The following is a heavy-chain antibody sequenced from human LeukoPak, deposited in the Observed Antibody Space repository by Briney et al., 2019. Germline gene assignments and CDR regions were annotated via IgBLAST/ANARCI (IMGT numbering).Heavy chain of an antibody. Sequence: SETLSLTCAVYGGSFSGYYWSWIRQPPGKGLEWIGEINHSGSTNYNPSLKSRVTISVDTSKNQFSLKLSSVTAADTAVYYCARLGLAYCGGDCYSDAFDIWGQGTMVTVSS. J-gene: IGHJ3*02. CDR1: GGSFSGYY. V-gene: IGHV4-34*01. CDR2: INHSGST. CDR3: ARLGLAYCGGDCYSDAFDI. D-gene: IGHD2-21*02.